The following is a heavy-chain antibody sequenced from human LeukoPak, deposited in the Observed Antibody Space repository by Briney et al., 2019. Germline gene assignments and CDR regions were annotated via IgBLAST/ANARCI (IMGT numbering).Heavy chain of an antibody. CDR3: XRLEPQYSSSSDY. D-gene: IGHD6-6*01. CDR1: GFTFSSYD. Sequence: GGSLRLSCAASGFTFSSYDMHWVRQAPGKGLEWVSSISSSSSYIYYADSVKGRFTISRDNAKNSLYLQMNSLRAEDTAVYYXXRLEPQYSSSSDYWGQGTLVTVSS. V-gene: IGHV3-21*01. CDR2: ISSSSSYI. J-gene: IGHJ4*02.